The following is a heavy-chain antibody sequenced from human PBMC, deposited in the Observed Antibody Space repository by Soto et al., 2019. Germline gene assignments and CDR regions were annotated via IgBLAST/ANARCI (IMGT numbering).Heavy chain of an antibody. CDR3: AKDQPLSLVRFLEWFDY. V-gene: IGHV3-23*01. D-gene: IGHD3-3*01. CDR1: GFTFSSYA. J-gene: IGHJ4*02. CDR2: ISGSGGST. Sequence: GGSLRLSCAASGFTFSSYAMSWVRQAPGKGLEWVSAISGSGGSTYYADSVKGRFTISRDNSKNTLYLQMNSLRAEDTAVYYCAKDQPLSLVRFLEWFDYWGQGTLVTVSS.